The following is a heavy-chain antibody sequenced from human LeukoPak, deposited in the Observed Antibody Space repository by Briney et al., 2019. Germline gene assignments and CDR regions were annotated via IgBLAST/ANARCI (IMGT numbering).Heavy chain of an antibody. CDR2: IYTSGST. D-gene: IGHD4-17*01. V-gene: IGHV4-4*07. Sequence: SETLSLTCTVSGGSISSYYWGWIRQPAGKGLEWIGRIYTSGSTNYNPSLKSRVTISVDKSRNQFSLKLSSVTAADTAVYYCAGRDYGDPSFDYWGQGTLVTVSS. CDR1: GGSISSYY. CDR3: AGRDYGDPSFDY. J-gene: IGHJ4*02.